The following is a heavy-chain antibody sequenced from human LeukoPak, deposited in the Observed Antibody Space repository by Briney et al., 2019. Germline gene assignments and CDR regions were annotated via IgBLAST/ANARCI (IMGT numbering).Heavy chain of an antibody. CDR1: GGSISSGSYY. CDR3: ARDSWSGYYIPAYYMDV. Sequence: PSETLSLTCTVSGGSISSGSYYWSWIRQPAGKGLEWIGRIYTSGSTNYNPSLKSRVTISVDTSKNQFSPKLSSVTAADTAVYYCARDSWSGYYIPAYYMDVWGKGTTVTVSS. V-gene: IGHV4-61*02. CDR2: IYTSGST. J-gene: IGHJ6*03. D-gene: IGHD3-3*01.